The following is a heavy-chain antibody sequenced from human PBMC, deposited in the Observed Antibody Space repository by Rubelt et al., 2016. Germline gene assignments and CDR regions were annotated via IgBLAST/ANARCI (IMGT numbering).Heavy chain of an antibody. V-gene: IGHV4-59*06. Sequence: QVQLQESGPGLVKPSETLSLTCTVAGGSITNYYGTWIRPPPGKGLEWIGYIYYSGSTYYNPSLKSRVTISVDTSKNQFSLKRGSVIAAVAAVDYCAGGMTTFFGTPRQSEGYWGQGTLVTVSS. D-gene: IGHD3-16*01. CDR3: AGGMTTFFGTPRQSEGY. CDR2: IYYSGST. J-gene: IGHJ4*02. CDR1: GGSITNYY.